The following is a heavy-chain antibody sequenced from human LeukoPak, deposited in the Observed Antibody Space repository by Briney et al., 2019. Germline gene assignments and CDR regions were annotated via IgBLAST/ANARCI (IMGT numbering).Heavy chain of an antibody. CDR1: GYTFSTYP. CDR2: INAGNGNT. D-gene: IGHD3-10*01. J-gene: IGHJ5*02. V-gene: IGHV1-3*01. CDR3: ARDAGSLDP. Sequence: ASVKVSCKASGYTFSTYPMNWVRQAPGQRLEWMGWINAGNGNTKYSQKFQGRVTITRDTSASTAYMELSSLRSEDTAVYYCARDAGSLDPWGQGTLVTVSS.